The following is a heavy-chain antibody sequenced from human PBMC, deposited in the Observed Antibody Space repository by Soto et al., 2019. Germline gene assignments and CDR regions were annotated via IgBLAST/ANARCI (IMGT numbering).Heavy chain of an antibody. Sequence: WGSLRLSCAASGFTVSSNYMSWVRQAPGKGLEWVSVIYSGGSTYYADSVKGRFTISRDNSKNTLYLQMNSLRAEDTAVYYCARDDGVVAAPRDAFDIWGQGTMVTVSS. J-gene: IGHJ3*02. V-gene: IGHV3-66*01. CDR2: IYSGGST. D-gene: IGHD2-15*01. CDR1: GFTVSSNY. CDR3: ARDDGVVAAPRDAFDI.